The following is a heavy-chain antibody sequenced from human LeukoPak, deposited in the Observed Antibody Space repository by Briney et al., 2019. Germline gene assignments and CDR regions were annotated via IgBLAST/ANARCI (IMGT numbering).Heavy chain of an antibody. CDR3: AKDYSSGWYALFDY. CDR2: ISGSGGGA. CDR1: GFTFSNYA. J-gene: IGHJ4*02. D-gene: IGHD6-19*01. Sequence: GGSLRLSCAASGFTFSNYAMSWVRQAPGKGLEWVSAISGSGGGAYYADSVKGRFTISRDNSKNTLYLQVNSLRAEDTAVYYCAKDYSSGWYALFDYWGQGTLVTVSS. V-gene: IGHV3-23*01.